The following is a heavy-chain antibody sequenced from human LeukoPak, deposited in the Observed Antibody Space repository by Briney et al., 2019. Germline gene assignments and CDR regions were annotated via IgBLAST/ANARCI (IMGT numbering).Heavy chain of an antibody. CDR3: ARGGTLEYFQH. V-gene: IGHV3-74*01. CDR1: GFTFSSFW. CDR2: INSVGSST. Sequence: GGSLRLSCAASGFTFSSFWMHWVRQAPGKGLVWVSRINSVGSSTSYADSVKGRFTISRDNAKNSLYLQMNSLRAEDTAVYYCARGGTLEYFQHWGQGTLVTVSS. J-gene: IGHJ1*01.